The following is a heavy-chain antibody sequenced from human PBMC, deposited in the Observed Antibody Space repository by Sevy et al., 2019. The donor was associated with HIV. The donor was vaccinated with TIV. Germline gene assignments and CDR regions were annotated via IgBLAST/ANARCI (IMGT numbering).Heavy chain of an antibody. J-gene: IGHJ4*02. D-gene: IGHD6-19*01. V-gene: IGHV4-59*12. Sequence: SETLSLTCTVSGGSISSYYWSWIRQPPGKGLEWTGYVYYSGSTNYNPSLKSRVTISIDTSKKQISLKLTSVTAADTAVYYCARRPSSGWPNFDYWGQGTLVTVSS. CDR1: GGSISSYY. CDR3: ARRPSSGWPNFDY. CDR2: VYYSGST.